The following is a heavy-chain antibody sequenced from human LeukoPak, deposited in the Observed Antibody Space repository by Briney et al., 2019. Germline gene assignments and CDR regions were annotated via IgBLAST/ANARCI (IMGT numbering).Heavy chain of an antibody. J-gene: IGHJ4*02. CDR3: ARELHYDFWSGQYYFDY. CDR1: GGSFSGYY. V-gene: IGHV4-34*01. CDR2: INHSGST. Sequence: SETLSLTCAVYGGSFSGYYWSWIRQPPGKGLEWIGEINHSGSTNYNPSLKSRVTILVDTSKNQFSLKLSSVTAADTAVYYCARELHYDFWSGQYYFDYWGQGTLVTVSS. D-gene: IGHD3-3*01.